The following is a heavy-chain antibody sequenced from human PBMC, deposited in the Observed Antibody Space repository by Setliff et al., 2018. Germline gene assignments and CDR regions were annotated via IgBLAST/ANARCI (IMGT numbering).Heavy chain of an antibody. CDR2: ISSSGSYI. J-gene: IGHJ3*02. CDR1: GFTFSSYS. CDR3: ARSPANGGHDAFDI. Sequence: KPGGSLRLSCAASGFTFSSYSMNWVRQAPGKGLEWVSFISSSGSYIYYGDSVKGRFTISRDNAKNSLYLQMNSLRAEDTAVYYCARSPANGGHDAFDIWGRGTMVTVSS. D-gene: IGHD6-25*01. V-gene: IGHV3-21*01.